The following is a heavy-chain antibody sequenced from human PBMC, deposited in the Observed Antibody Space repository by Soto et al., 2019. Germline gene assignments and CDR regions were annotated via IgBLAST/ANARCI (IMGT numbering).Heavy chain of an antibody. Sequence: SVKVSCKASGGTFRSYAISWVRQAPGQGLEWMGGIIPIFGTANYAQKFQGRVTITADKSTSTAYMELSSLRSEDTAVYYCARDWEWLRLNYYYGMDVWGQGTTVTVSS. CDR1: GGTFRSYA. V-gene: IGHV1-69*06. CDR2: IIPIFGTA. D-gene: IGHD5-12*01. J-gene: IGHJ6*02. CDR3: ARDWEWLRLNYYYGMDV.